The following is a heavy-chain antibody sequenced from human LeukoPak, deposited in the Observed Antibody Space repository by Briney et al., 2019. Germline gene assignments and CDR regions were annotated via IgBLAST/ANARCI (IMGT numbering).Heavy chain of an antibody. CDR1: GGSISSYY. D-gene: IGHD6-6*01. J-gene: IGHJ3*02. V-gene: IGHV4-4*09. CDR3: ARHFSSSSVAFDI. CDR2: IYTSGST. Sequence: SETLSLTCTVSGGSISSYYWSWIRQPPGKGLEGIGYIYTSGSTNYNPSLKSRVTISVDTSKNQFSLKLSSVTAADTAVYYCARHFSSSSVAFDIWGQGTMVTVSS.